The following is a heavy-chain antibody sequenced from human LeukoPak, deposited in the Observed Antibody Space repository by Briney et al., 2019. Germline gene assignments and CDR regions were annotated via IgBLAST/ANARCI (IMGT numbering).Heavy chain of an antibody. V-gene: IGHV1-2*02. CDR3: ATSHSSGWADY. D-gene: IGHD6-19*01. CDR2: INPNSGET. J-gene: IGHJ4*02. CDR1: GHTFTDYY. Sequence: ASVKVSCKASGHTFTDYYMHWLRQAPGQGLEWMGWINPNSGETDFAQKFQGRVTMTRDASVSTAYMDLSSLSSDDTALYYCATSHSSGWADYWGQGTLVTVSS.